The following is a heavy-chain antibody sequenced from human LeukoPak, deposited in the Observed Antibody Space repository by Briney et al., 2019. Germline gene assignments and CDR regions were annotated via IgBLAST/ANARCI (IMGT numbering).Heavy chain of an antibody. D-gene: IGHD2-2*01. CDR1: GFTFSSYS. CDR3: ARRYCTSTSCYAFDI. CDR2: ISSSGSSI. J-gene: IGHJ3*02. V-gene: IGHV3-21*01. Sequence: GGSLRLSCAASGFTFSSYSMNWVRQAPGKGLEWVSSISSSGSSIFYADSVKGRFTISRDNAKNSLYLQMNSLRAEDTAVYYCARRYCTSTSCYAFDIWGQGTMVTVSS.